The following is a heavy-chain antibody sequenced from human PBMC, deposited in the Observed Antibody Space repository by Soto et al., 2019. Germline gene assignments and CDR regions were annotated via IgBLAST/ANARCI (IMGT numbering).Heavy chain of an antibody. V-gene: IGHV4-59*13. J-gene: IGHJ2*01. CDR1: GGSISNNY. CDR2: IYSGGNT. Sequence: QVQLQESGPGLVKPSETLSLTCTVSGGSISNNYWSWIRQSPGKGLEWIGHIYSGGNTNYNPSLKTRVHLSIDTSKDQFFLNLGPLTAADLAVYYCTTILYPFWYFNLRGRGNLVTVSS. D-gene: IGHD2-2*01. CDR3: TTILYPFWYFNL.